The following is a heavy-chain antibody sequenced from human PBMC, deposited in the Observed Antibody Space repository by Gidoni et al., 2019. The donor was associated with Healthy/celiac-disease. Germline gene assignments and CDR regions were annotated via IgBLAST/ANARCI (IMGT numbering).Heavy chain of an antibody. CDR1: GYTFTSYA. V-gene: IGHV1-3*01. Sequence: QVQLVQSGAEVKKPGASVTVSCKASGYTFTSYAMHWVRQAPGQRLEWMGWPNAGNGNTKYSQKCQGRVTITRDTSASTAYMEMSSLRSEDTAVYYCARDENGAFDIWGQGTMVTVSS. D-gene: IGHD1-1*01. CDR2: PNAGNGNT. J-gene: IGHJ3*02. CDR3: ARDENGAFDI.